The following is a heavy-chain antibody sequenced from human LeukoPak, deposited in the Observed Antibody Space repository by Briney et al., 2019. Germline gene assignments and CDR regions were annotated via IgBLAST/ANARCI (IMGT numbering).Heavy chain of an antibody. D-gene: IGHD2/OR15-2a*01. J-gene: IGHJ4*02. CDR1: GGSISSYY. CDR2: IYYSGST. Sequence: SETLSLTCTVSGGSISSYYWSWIRQPPGKGLEWIGYIYYSGSTNYNPPLKSRVTISVDTSKNQFSLKLSSVTAADTAVYYCVRGGRQTNIRTWGQGTLVIVSS. V-gene: IGHV4-59*01. CDR3: VRGGRQTNIRT.